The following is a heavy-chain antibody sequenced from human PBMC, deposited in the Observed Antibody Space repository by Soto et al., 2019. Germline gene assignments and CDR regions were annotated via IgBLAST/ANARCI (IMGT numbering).Heavy chain of an antibody. CDR2: ISSDVNYK. D-gene: IGHD5-12*01. Sequence: QVQLVESGGGVVQPGRSLRLSCAASGFTFSSYALHWVRQAPGKGLDWVAVISSDVNYKYYADSVKGRFTISRDNSKTTLDLQMNSLRAEYTAVNCCAMQEKRGVWLLDFGGQGTLVTVSS. V-gene: IGHV3-30-3*01. CDR3: AMQEKRGVWLLDF. CDR1: GFTFSSYA. J-gene: IGHJ4*02.